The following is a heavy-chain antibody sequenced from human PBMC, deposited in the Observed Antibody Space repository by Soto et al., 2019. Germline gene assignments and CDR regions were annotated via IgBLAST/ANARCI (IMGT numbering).Heavy chain of an antibody. CDR1: GYTFTGYY. CDR2: INPNSGGT. V-gene: IGHV1-2*02. D-gene: IGHD1-7*01. CDR3: AWGYGNYALFYYYYGVDV. Sequence: ASVKVSCKASGYTFTGYYMHWVRLAPGQGLEWMGWINPNSGGTNYAQKFQGRVTMTRDTSISTAYMELSRLRSDDTAVYYCAWGYGNYALFYYYYGVDVWGQGTTVTVSS. J-gene: IGHJ6*02.